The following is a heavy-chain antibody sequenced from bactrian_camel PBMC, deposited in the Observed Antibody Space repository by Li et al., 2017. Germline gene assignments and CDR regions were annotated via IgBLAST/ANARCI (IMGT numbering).Heavy chain of an antibody. CDR3: ATFGSFQLGTHSNAYTY. Sequence: HVQLVESGGGSVQAGGSLRLSCAHWKFSSGSYCMGWFRQAPGKELEEIATIGSDGVTNYSDPAKGRFTISRDNAKNTMYLQMNSLKSEDTALYYCATFGSFQLGTHSNAYTYWGQGTQVTVS. V-gene: IGHV3S55*01. J-gene: IGHJ4*01. CDR1: KFSSGSYC. CDR2: IGSDGVT. D-gene: IGHD2*01.